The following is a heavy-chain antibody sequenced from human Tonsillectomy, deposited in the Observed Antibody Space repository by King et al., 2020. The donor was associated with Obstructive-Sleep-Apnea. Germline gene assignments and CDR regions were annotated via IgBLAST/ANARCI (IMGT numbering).Heavy chain of an antibody. CDR3: ARHFGGSARFDD. CDR1: GYTFTGYW. CDR2: IDPSDSYT. Sequence: VQLVESGAEVKKPGESLRISCKGSGYTFTGYWSSWVRQMPGKGLEWMWRIDPSDSYTNYSPSFQGHVTMSADKSISTAYLQGSSLKASEPAIYYCARHFGGSARFDDWGQGTLATVSA. V-gene: IGHV5-10-1*03. J-gene: IGHJ4*02. D-gene: IGHD3-16*01.